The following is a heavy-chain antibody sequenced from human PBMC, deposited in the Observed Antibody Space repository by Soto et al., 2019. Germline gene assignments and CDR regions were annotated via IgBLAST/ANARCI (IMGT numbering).Heavy chain of an antibody. Sequence: SETLSLTCTVSGGSISSYYWSWIRQPAGKGLEWIGRIYTSGSTNYNPSLKSRVTISVDTSKNQFSLKLSSVTAADTAVYYCARDNSRARWFGELPPYGMDVWGQGTTVTVSS. CDR3: ARDNSRARWFGELPPYGMDV. CDR2: IYTSGST. J-gene: IGHJ6*02. V-gene: IGHV4-4*07. CDR1: GGSISSYY. D-gene: IGHD3-10*01.